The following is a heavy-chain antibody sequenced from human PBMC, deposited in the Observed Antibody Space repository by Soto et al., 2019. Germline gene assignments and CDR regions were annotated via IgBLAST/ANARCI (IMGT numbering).Heavy chain of an antibody. J-gene: IGHJ4*02. Sequence: EVQLLESGGGLVQPGGSLRLSCAASGFTFNNYAMTWVREAPWKGLEWVSAISGGGDTTSYADSVKGPFTVSRDGSKNTLYLQMSSLRAEDTAVYYCAKGRGGSGSLTPRVDFWGQGTLVTVSS. CDR1: GFTFNNYA. D-gene: IGHD3-10*01. CDR3: AKGRGGSGSLTPRVDF. V-gene: IGHV3-23*01. CDR2: ISGGGDTT.